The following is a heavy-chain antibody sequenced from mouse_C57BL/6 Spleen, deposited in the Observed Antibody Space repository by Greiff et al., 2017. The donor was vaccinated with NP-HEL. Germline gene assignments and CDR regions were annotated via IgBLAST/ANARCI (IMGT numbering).Heavy chain of an antibody. Sequence: VHLVESGAELARPGASVKLSCKASGYTFTSYGISWVKQRTGQGLEWIGEIYPRSGNTYYNEKFKGKATLTADKSSSTAYMELRSLTSEDSAVYFCAREGIYYDSFAYWGQGTLVTVSA. V-gene: IGHV1-81*01. CDR3: AREGIYYDSFAY. CDR1: GYTFTSYG. CDR2: IYPRSGNT. J-gene: IGHJ3*01. D-gene: IGHD2-4*01.